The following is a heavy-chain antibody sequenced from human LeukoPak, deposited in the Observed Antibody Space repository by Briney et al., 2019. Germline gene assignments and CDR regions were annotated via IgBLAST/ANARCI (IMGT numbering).Heavy chain of an antibody. V-gene: IGHV3-7*01. CDR2: IKEDGSEK. J-gene: IGHJ4*02. CDR1: GFIFGDYW. CDR3: ARETRLRWTDY. Sequence: GGSLRLSCAASGFIFGDYWMTWVRQAPGKGLEWVANIKEDGSEKNFVDSVKGRFTISRDNAENSLYLQMNSLRAEDTAVYYCARETRLRWTDYWGQGTLVTVSS. D-gene: IGHD5-24*01.